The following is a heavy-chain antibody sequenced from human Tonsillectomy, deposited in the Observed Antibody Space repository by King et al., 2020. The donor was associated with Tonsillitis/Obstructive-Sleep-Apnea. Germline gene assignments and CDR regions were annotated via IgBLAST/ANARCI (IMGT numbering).Heavy chain of an antibody. V-gene: IGHV3-64D*06. CDR3: VKPLYYGSGSYYAPFAY. Sequence: VQLVESGGGLVQPGGSLRLSCSASGFTFSSYAMHWVRQAPGKGLEYVSAISSNGDSTYYADSVKGRFTISRDNSKNTLYLQMSSLRAEDTAVYYCVKPLYYGSGSYYAPFAYWGQGTLVTVSS. D-gene: IGHD3-10*01. CDR1: GFTFSSYA. CDR2: ISSNGDST. J-gene: IGHJ4*02.